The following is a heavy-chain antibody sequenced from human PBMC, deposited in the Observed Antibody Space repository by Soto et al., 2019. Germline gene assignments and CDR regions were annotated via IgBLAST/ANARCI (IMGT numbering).Heavy chain of an antibody. CDR2: ISSSSSYI. CDR1: GFTFSSYS. J-gene: IGHJ4*01. Sequence: PGGSLRLSCAASGFTFSSYSMNWVRQAPGKGLEWVSSISSSSSYIYYADSVKGRFTISRDNAKKSLYLQMNSLRAEDTAVYYFPRAGSAYYFDFWGRCTLVSVSS. D-gene: IGHD3-10*01. V-gene: IGHV3-21*01. CDR3: PRAGSAYYFDF.